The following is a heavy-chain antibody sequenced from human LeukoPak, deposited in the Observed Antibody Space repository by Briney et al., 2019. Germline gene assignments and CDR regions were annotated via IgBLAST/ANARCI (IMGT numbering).Heavy chain of an antibody. CDR3: ASTAGYSTDY. CDR2: ISSSGSTI. D-gene: IGHD6-13*01. CDR1: GFTFSSYA. J-gene: IGHJ4*02. Sequence: GGSLRLSCAVSGFTFSSYAMNWVRQAPGKGLEWVSYISSSGSTIYYADSVKGRFTISRDNAKNSLYLQMNSLRAEDTAVYYCASTAGYSTDYWGQGTLVTVSS. V-gene: IGHV3-48*03.